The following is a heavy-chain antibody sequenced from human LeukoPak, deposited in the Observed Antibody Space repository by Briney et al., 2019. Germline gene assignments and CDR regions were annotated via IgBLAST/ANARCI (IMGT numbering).Heavy chain of an antibody. Sequence: SQTLSLTCTVSGGSISSGDYYWSWIRQPPGKGLEWIGYIYYSGSTYYNPSLKSRVTISVDTSKNQFSLKLSSVTAADTAVYYCARLNDQEMATIDDAFDIWGQGTMVTVSS. CDR2: IYYSGST. J-gene: IGHJ3*02. D-gene: IGHD5-24*01. CDR1: GGSISSGDYY. CDR3: ARLNDQEMATIDDAFDI. V-gene: IGHV4-30-4*01.